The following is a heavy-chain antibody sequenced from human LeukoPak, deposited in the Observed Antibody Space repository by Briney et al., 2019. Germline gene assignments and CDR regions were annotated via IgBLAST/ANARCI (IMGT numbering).Heavy chain of an antibody. CDR2: IRYDGSNK. D-gene: IGHD5-12*01. CDR1: GFTFSSYG. J-gene: IGHJ4*02. CDR3: AKDMGPMVLHPIVAFDY. Sequence: GGSLRLSCAASGFTFSSYGMHWVRQAPGKGLEWVAFIRYDGSNKYYADSVKGRFTISRDNFKNTLYLQMNSLRAEDTAVYYCAKDMGPMVLHPIVAFDYWGQGTLVTVSS. V-gene: IGHV3-30*02.